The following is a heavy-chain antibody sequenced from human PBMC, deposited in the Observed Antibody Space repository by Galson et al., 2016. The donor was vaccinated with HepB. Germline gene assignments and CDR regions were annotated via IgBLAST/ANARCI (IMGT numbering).Heavy chain of an antibody. CDR3: TRAPEGSGGSYYPDY. CDR2: INQDGSEK. J-gene: IGHJ4*02. D-gene: IGHD3-10*01. V-gene: IGHV3-7*03. Sequence: SLRLSCAASGFTLRNFWMTWVRQAPGKGPEWVANINQDGSEKYYVDSLKGRFTISRDNAENSLYLQMKSLRAEDTAVYYCTRAPEGSGGSYYPDYWGQGTLVTVSS. CDR1: GFTLRNFW.